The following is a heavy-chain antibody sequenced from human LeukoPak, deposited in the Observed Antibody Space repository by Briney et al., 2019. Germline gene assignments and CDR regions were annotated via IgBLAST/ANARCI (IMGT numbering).Heavy chain of an antibody. CDR1: GFTFSDYN. J-gene: IGHJ4*02. CDR2: FRGSDGST. V-gene: IGHV3-23*01. CDR3: AKLYYLSPSLSVELTYFDY. D-gene: IGHD2-2*01. Sequence: GGSLRLSCAASGFTFSDYNMSWVRQAPGKGLEWVSIFRGSDGSTYYADSVKGRFTISRDISKNTLYLQMNSLRAEDTAVYYCAKLYYLSPSLSVELTYFDYWGQGTLVTVSS.